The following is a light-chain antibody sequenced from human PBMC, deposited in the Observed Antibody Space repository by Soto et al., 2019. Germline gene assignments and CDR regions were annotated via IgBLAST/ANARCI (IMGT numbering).Light chain of an antibody. J-gene: IGKJ5*01. Sequence: DIQMTQSPSSLSASIGDGVTITCRASQSINTYLNWYQQKPGKAPKLLISDASNLQSGVPSRFSGSGSGTDFTLTSSSLQPEDFATYSCQQSFSTLLITFGQGTRLEIK. V-gene: IGKV1-39*01. CDR2: DAS. CDR1: QSINTY. CDR3: QQSFSTLLIT.